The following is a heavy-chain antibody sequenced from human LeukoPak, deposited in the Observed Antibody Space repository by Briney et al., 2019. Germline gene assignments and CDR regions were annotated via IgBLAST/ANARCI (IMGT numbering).Heavy chain of an antibody. D-gene: IGHD6-19*01. CDR3: TTDPTVAGGVLDAFDI. CDR1: GFTFSSYA. J-gene: IGHJ3*02. Sequence: PGGSLRLSCAASGFTFSSYAMHWVRQAPGKGREWVAVISYDGSNKYYADSVKGRFTISRDNSKNTLYLQMNSLKTEDTAVYYCTTDPTVAGGVLDAFDIWGQGTMVTVSS. CDR2: ISYDGSNK. V-gene: IGHV3-30-3*01.